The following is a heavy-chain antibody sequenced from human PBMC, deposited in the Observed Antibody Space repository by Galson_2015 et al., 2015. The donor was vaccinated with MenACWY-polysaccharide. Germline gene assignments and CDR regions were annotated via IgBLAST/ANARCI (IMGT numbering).Heavy chain of an antibody. Sequence: PALVNPTQTLTLTCTFSGFSLSTSGVGVGWTRQPPGKALEWLALIYWDDDKRYSPSLKSRLTITKDTSKNQVVLTMTNIDPVDTATYYCAHSRPTDITGVDWFDPWGQGTLVTVSS. CDR2: IYWDDDK. D-gene: IGHD6-6*01. CDR1: GFSLSTSGVG. J-gene: IGHJ5*02. CDR3: AHSRPTDITGVDWFDP. V-gene: IGHV2-5*02.